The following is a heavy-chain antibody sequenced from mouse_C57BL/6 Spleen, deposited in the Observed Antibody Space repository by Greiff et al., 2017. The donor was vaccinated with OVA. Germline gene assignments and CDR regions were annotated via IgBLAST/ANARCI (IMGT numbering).Heavy chain of an antibody. J-gene: IGHJ3*01. D-gene: IGHD2-3*01. CDR3: ARYDGYYPFAY. CDR1: GYAFTNYL. Sequence: QVQLKESGAELVRPGTSVKVSCKASGYAFTNYLIEWVKQRPGQGLEWIGVINPGSGGTNYNEKFKGKATLTADKSSSTAYMQLSSLTSEDSAVYFCARYDGYYPFAYWGQGTLVTVSA. CDR2: INPGSGGT. V-gene: IGHV1-54*01.